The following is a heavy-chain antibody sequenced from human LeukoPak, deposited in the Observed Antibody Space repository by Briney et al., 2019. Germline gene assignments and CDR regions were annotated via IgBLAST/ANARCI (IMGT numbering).Heavy chain of an antibody. Sequence: QPGGSLRLSCAASGFTFSSYSMNWVRQAPGKGLEWVSYISSSSSTMYYADSVKGRFTISRDNAKNSLYLQMNSLRDEDTAVYYCARCIVATHDAFDIWGQGTMVTVSS. D-gene: IGHD5-12*01. CDR1: GFTFSSYS. CDR2: ISSSSSTM. V-gene: IGHV3-48*02. J-gene: IGHJ3*02. CDR3: ARCIVATHDAFDI.